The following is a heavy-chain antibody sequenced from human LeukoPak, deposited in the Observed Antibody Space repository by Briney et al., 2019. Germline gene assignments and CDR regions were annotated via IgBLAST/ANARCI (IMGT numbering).Heavy chain of an antibody. CDR3: AREYYYDSSAGGNWFDP. Sequence: GASVEVSCKASGYTFTSYDINWVRQATGQGLEWMGWMNPNSGNTGYAQKFQGRVTMTRNTSISTAYMELSSLRSEDTAVYYCAREYYYDSSAGGNWFDPWGQGTLVTVSS. CDR2: MNPNSGNT. V-gene: IGHV1-8*01. D-gene: IGHD3-22*01. CDR1: GYTFTSYD. J-gene: IGHJ5*02.